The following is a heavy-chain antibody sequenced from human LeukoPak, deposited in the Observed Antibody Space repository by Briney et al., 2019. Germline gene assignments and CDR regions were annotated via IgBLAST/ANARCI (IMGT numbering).Heavy chain of an antibody. Sequence: PGGSLRLSCAASGFTFSSYDMTWVRQAPGKGLEWVSAISASGGSTYYADSEKGRFTISRDNSKNTLFLQMNSLRAEDPAVYYCAKDHSSGWPYCFPYWGQGTLVTVSS. CDR2: ISASGGST. CDR3: AKDHSSGWPYCFPY. D-gene: IGHD6-19*01. V-gene: IGHV3-23*01. J-gene: IGHJ4*02. CDR1: GFTFSSYD.